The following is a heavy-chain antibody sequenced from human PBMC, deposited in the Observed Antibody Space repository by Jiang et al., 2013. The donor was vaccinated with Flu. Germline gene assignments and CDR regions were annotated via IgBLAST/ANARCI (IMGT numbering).Heavy chain of an antibody. J-gene: IGHJ4*02. CDR3: ARGDYDILTGYYRSFDY. D-gene: IGHD3-9*01. CDR2: IYYSGST. CDR1: GGSISSGDYY. V-gene: IGHV4-30-4*08. Sequence: GPGLVKPSQTLSLTCTVSGGSISSGDYYWSWIRQPPGKGLEWIGYIYYSGSTYYNPSLKSRVTISVDTSKNQFSLKLSSVTAADTAVYYCARGDYDILTGYYRSFDYWGQGTLVTVSS.